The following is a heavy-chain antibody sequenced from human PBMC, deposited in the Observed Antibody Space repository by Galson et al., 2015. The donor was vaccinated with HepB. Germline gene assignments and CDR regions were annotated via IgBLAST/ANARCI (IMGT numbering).Heavy chain of an antibody. J-gene: IGHJ6*02. CDR1: GFAFSSYA. CDR3: ARDQEPFLEWLLGMDV. V-gene: IGHV3-30*04. Sequence: SLRLSCAASGFAFSSYAMHRVRQAPGKGLERVALISYDGSNKYYADSVKGRFTISRDNSKNTLYLQMNSPRAEDTAVYYCARDQEPFLEWLLGMDVWGQGTTVTVSS. D-gene: IGHD3-3*02. CDR2: ISYDGSNK.